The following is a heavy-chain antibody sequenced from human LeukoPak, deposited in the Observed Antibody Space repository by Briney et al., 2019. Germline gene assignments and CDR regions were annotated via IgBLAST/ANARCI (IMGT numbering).Heavy chain of an antibody. CDR1: GGSISSYY. CDR3: ARRTIAAAGTGSWWFDP. D-gene: IGHD6-13*01. Sequence: PSETLSLTCTVSGGSISSYYWSWIRQPPGKGLEWIGYIYYSGSTNYIPPLKSRVTISVDTSKNQFSLKLSSVTAADTAVYYCARRTIAAAGTGSWWFDPWGQGTLVTVSS. V-gene: IGHV4-59*08. J-gene: IGHJ5*02. CDR2: IYYSGST.